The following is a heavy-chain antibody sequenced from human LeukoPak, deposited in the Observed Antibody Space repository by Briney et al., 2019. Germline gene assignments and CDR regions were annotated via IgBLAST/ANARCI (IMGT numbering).Heavy chain of an antibody. CDR1: GFTVSSNY. V-gene: IGHV3-66*01. J-gene: IGHJ4*02. Sequence: GGSLRLSCAASGFTVSSNYMSWVRQAPGQGLEWVSVIYSGGSTYYADSVKGRFTISRDNSKNTLYLQMNSLRAEDTAVYYCARENPYYDYVWGSYSRWGQGTLVTVSS. CDR3: ARENPYYDYVWGSYSR. CDR2: IYSGGST. D-gene: IGHD3-16*01.